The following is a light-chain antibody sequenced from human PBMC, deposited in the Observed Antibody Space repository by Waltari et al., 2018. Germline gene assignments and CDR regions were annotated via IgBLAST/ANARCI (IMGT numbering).Light chain of an antibody. CDR3: CSYAGTPRVV. CDR2: EVN. Sequence: QSALTQPASVSGSPGQSITISCTGTNNDIGSYNLVSWYQQHPGKAPKVIIFEVNKRPSGVSNRFSGSKSGNTTSLTVSGLHPGDEADYYCCSYAGTPRVVFGGGTKLTVL. J-gene: IGLJ2*01. V-gene: IGLV2-23*02. CDR1: NNDIGSYNL.